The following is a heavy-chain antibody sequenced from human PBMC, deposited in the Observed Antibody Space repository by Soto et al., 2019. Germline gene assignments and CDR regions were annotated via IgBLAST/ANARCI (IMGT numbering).Heavy chain of an antibody. J-gene: IGHJ5*02. Sequence: SETLSLTCTVSGGSISSGDYYWSWIRQPPGKGLEWIGYIYYNGSTYYNPSLKSRVTISVDTSKNQFSLKLSSVTAADTAVYYCAREIMVRGVLYRNWFDPWGQGTLVTVSS. CDR2: IYYNGST. CDR3: AREIMVRGVLYRNWFDP. D-gene: IGHD3-10*01. CDR1: GGSISSGDYY. V-gene: IGHV4-30-4*01.